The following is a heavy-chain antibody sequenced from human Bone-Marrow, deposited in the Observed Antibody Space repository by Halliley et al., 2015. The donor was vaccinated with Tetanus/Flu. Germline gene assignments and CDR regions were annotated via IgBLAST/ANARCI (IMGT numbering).Heavy chain of an antibody. CDR3: AGEGDGSKDFDE. V-gene: IGHV5-51*01. Sequence: QLVQSGAEVKKPGESLKISCKASGYRFTNYWIGWVRQMPGKGPEWMGIIYPADSDTRYSPSFQGQVTISVDKSITTAYLQWSSREASDAAMYCCAGEGDGSKDFDEWGRGTLVTVSS. CDR2: IYPADSDT. J-gene: IGHJ4*02. CDR1: GYRFTNYW. D-gene: IGHD3-10*01.